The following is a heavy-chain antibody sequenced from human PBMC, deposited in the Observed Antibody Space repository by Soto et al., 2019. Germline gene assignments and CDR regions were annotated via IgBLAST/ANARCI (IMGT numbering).Heavy chain of an antibody. D-gene: IGHD3-9*01. J-gene: IGHJ4*02. CDR1: GFTFSSYG. Sequence: GGSLRLSCAASGFTFSSYGMHWVRQDPGKGLEWVAVISYDGSNKYYADSVKGRFTISRDNSKNTLYLQMNSLRAEDTAVYYCAKGPLRYLDWLSREYWGQGTMVHVSS. V-gene: IGHV3-30*18. CDR3: AKGPLRYLDWLSREY. CDR2: ISYDGSNK.